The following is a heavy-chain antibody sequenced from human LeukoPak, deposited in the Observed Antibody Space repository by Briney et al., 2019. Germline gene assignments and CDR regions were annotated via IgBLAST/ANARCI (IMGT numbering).Heavy chain of an antibody. CDR2: IYHSGST. Sequence: SETLSLTCAVYGGSFSGYYWSWIRQPPGKGLEWIGEIYHSGSTNYNPSLKSRVTISVDKSKNQFSLKLSSVTAADTAVYYCARAYSSSWYGGYYFDYWGQGTLVTVSS. CDR3: ARAYSSSWYGGYYFDY. J-gene: IGHJ4*02. V-gene: IGHV4-34*01. CDR1: GGSFSGYY. D-gene: IGHD6-13*01.